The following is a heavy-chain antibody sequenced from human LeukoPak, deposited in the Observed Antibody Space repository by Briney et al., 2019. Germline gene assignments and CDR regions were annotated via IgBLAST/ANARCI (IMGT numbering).Heavy chain of an antibody. CDR1: RFTFSNYW. D-gene: IGHD2-21*01. J-gene: IGHJ4*02. Sequence: GGSLRLSCAASRFTFSNYWMSWVRQAPGKGLEWVANIKQDGSEKYYVDSVKGRFTISRDNAKNSLYLQMNSLRAEDTAVYYCARDIQFDWGQGTLVTVSS. V-gene: IGHV3-7*01. CDR3: ARDIQFD. CDR2: IKQDGSEK.